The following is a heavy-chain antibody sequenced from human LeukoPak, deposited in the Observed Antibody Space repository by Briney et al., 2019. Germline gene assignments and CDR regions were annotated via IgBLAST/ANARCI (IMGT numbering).Heavy chain of an antibody. J-gene: IGHJ4*02. CDR1: GYTFTSYD. V-gene: IGHV1-8*01. CDR2: MNPNSGNT. D-gene: IGHD1-1*01. CDR3: ASEVQLERRGFDY. Sequence: GASVKVFCKASGYTFTSYDINWVRQAPGQGLEWMGWMNPNSGNTGYAQKFQGRVTMTRNTSISTAYMELSSLRSEDTAVYYCASEVQLERRGFDYWGQGTLVTVSS.